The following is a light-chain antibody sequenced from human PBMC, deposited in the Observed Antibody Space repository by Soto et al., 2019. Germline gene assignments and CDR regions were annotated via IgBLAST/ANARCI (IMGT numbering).Light chain of an antibody. Sequence: QSVLTQPPPTSGTPGQRVTISCSGSSSNIGSNTVNWYQQLPGTAPKLLIHDNNQRPSEVPDRFSGSKSGTSASLAISGLQSEDEADYYCAAWDDTLNGVVFGGGTQLTVL. CDR2: DNN. CDR1: SSNIGSNT. V-gene: IGLV1-44*01. J-gene: IGLJ2*01. CDR3: AAWDDTLNGVV.